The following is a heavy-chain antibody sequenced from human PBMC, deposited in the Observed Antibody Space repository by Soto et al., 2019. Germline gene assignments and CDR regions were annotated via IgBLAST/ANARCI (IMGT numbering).Heavy chain of an antibody. CDR3: AKGFIVVVTAIRPDDNFDV. Sequence: QTVGSLRLSCAASGFTFNTYAMNWVRQAPGKGLEWVASISGSGGTTYYADSVKGRFTVSRDTSKNTLFLQMNSLSAEDTAVYYCAKGFIVVVTAIRPDDNFDVWGQGTMVTVSS. D-gene: IGHD2-21*02. CDR2: ISGSGGTT. J-gene: IGHJ3*01. V-gene: IGHV3-23*01. CDR1: GFTFNTYA.